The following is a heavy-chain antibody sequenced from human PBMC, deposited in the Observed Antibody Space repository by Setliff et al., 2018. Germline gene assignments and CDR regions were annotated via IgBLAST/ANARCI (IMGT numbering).Heavy chain of an antibody. CDR3: ARAPYSSSFIQYYYYYHMDV. CDR2: INPNSGGT. V-gene: IGHV1-2*02. D-gene: IGHD6-19*01. CDR1: GYTFTGYY. J-gene: IGHJ6*03. Sequence: GASVKVSCKASGYTFTGYYMHWVRQAPGQGLEWMGWINPNSGGTNYAQKFQGRVTMTRDTSISTAYMELSRLRSDDTAVYYCARAPYSSSFIQYYYYYHMDVWGKGTTVTVSS.